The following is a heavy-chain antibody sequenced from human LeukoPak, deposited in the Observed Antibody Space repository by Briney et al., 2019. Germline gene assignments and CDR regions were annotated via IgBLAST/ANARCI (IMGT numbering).Heavy chain of an antibody. CDR2: FDPEDGET. J-gene: IGHJ3*02. D-gene: IGHD4-17*01. V-gene: IGHV1-24*01. Sequence: GASVKVSCKVSGYTLTELSMHWVRQAPGKGLEWMGGFDPEDGETIYAQKFQGRVTMTEDTSTDTAYMELSSVRSEDTAVYYCATDSGGDYTGDAFDIWGQGTMVTVSS. CDR1: GYTLTELS. CDR3: ATDSGGDYTGDAFDI.